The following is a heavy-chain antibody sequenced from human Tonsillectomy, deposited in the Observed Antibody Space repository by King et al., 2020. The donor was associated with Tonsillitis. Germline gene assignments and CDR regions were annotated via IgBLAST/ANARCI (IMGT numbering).Heavy chain of an antibody. J-gene: IGHJ4*02. CDR2: ISGSGGAT. V-gene: IGHV3-23*04. CDR1: GFTFNSYA. D-gene: IGHD6-19*01. Sequence: VQLVESGGGLVQPGGSLRLSCAASGFTFNSYAMSWVRQAPGKGLEYVSGISGSGGATYFADSVKGRFTISRDNSKNTLSLQMNSLRAEDTALYYCAKGHAVAGTRGGFDFWGQGTLVTVSS. CDR3: AKGHAVAGTRGGFDF.